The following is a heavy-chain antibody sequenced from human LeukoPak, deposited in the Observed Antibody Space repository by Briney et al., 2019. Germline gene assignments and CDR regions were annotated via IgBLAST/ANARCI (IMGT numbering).Heavy chain of an antibody. CDR3: ARLSGWFDY. Sequence: GGSLRLSCAASGVTLRNYAMTWIRQAPGKGLQWVSLIYSGGTTYYAESVKGRFTISRDNSKNTLYLQMNSLRAEDTAVYYCARLSGWFDYWGQGTLVTVSS. J-gene: IGHJ4*02. V-gene: IGHV3-53*01. CDR2: IYSGGTT. D-gene: IGHD6-19*01. CDR1: GVTLRNYA.